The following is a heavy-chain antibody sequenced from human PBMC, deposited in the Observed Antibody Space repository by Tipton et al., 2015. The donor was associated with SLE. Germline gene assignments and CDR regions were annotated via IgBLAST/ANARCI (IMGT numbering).Heavy chain of an antibody. J-gene: IGHJ6*03. CDR1: GGSISSGNYF. V-gene: IGHV4-61*02. CDR3: AAEGALNGWGFYSYMDV. CDR2: ISSSGST. Sequence: LRLSCTVSGGSISSGNYFWSWIRQPAGKRREWIGRISSSGSTNHNPSLRSRVTFSVDTSKNQFSLRLTSVTAADTAVYYCAAEGALNGWGFYSYMDVWGKGTTVTVSS. D-gene: IGHD3-9*01.